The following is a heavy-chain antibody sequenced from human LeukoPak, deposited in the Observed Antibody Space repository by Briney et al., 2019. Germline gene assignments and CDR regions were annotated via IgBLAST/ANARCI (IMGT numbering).Heavy chain of an antibody. V-gene: IGHV3-74*01. J-gene: IGHJ6*03. Sequence: GGSLRLSCAASGFTFSSYWMHWVRQAPGKGLVWVSRINSDGSSTSYADSVKGRFTISRDNAKNTLYLQMNSLRAEDTAVYYRASSRGSYYYYMDVWGKGTTVTVSS. CDR1: GFTFSSYW. D-gene: IGHD2-2*01. CDR3: ASSRGSYYYYMDV. CDR2: INSDGSST.